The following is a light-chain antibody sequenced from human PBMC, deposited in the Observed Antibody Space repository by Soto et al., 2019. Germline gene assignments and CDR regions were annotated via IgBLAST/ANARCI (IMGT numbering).Light chain of an antibody. CDR3: CSYAGTFTGV. CDR2: DVS. CDR1: SSDVGGYNY. V-gene: IGLV2-11*01. J-gene: IGLJ3*02. Sequence: QSALTQPRSVSGSPGQSVTISCTGTSSDVGGYNYVSWYQQLPGKAPKLMIYDVSKRPSGVPDRFSGSKSGNTASLTISGLQADDEADYYCCSYAGTFTGVFGGGTKLTVL.